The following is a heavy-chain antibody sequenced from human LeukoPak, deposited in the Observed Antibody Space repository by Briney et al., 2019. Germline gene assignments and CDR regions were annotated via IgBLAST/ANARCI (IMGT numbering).Heavy chain of an antibody. V-gene: IGHV4-34*01. J-gene: IGHJ4*02. CDR3: ARMTTVTTKSPEDYFDY. D-gene: IGHD4-17*01. Sequence: PSETLSLTCAVYGGSFSGYYWSWIRQPPGKGLEWIGEINHSGSTNYNPSLKSRVTISVDTSKNQFSLKLSSVTAADTAVYYCARMTTVTTKSPEDYFDYWGQGTLVTVSS. CDR2: INHSGST. CDR1: GGSFSGYY.